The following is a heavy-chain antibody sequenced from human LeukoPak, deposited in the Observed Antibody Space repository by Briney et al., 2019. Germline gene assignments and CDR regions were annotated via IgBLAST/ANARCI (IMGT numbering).Heavy chain of an antibody. Sequence: GSLRLSCAASGLTFSSYAMSWVRQAPGKGLEWVSAISGSGGSTYYADSVKGRFTISRDNSKNTLYLQMNSLRAEDTAVYYCARGAVLRFLEWAPRAYYFDYWGQGTLVTVSS. CDR3: ARGAVLRFLEWAPRAYYFDY. J-gene: IGHJ4*02. CDR1: GLTFSSYA. D-gene: IGHD3-3*01. V-gene: IGHV3-23*01. CDR2: ISGSGGST.